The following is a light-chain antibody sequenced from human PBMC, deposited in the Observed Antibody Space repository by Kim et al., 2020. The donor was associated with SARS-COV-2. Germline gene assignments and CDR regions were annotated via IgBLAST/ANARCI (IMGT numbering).Light chain of an antibody. CDR1: HSISRSC. J-gene: IGKJ1*01. CDR3: QQYGSSPGT. CDR2: DAS. V-gene: IGKV3-20*01. Sequence: APGERATRSGRASHSISRSCLAWYQKKPGQAPRLLIYDASSRATGIPDRLSGSGSGTDFTLTISSLEPEDFGLYYCQQYGSSPGTFGQGTKVDIK.